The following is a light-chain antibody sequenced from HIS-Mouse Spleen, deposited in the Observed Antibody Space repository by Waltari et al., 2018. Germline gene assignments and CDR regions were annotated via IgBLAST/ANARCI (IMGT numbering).Light chain of an antibody. V-gene: IGKV4-1*01. J-gene: IGKJ1*01. CDR1: QSVLYSSNNKNY. Sequence: DIVMTQSPYSLAVSLGERATINCKSSQSVLYSSNNKNYLAWYQQKPGPPPTLLIYWASTRESGVPDRVSGSGSGTDFTLTISSLQAEDVAVYYCQQYYSTPWTFGQGTKVEIK. CDR2: WAS. CDR3: QQYYSTPWT.